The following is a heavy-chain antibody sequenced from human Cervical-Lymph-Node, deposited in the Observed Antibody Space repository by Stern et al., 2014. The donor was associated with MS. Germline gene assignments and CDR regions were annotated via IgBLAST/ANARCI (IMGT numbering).Heavy chain of an antibody. D-gene: IGHD5-18*01. Sequence: VQLEESGTEVKKPGASVKVSCKASGDTFGTYGVNWVRQAPGPRLEWLGWISGYKGNTSYAQRLHGRVPLTTDTSTTTAYMELRSLRSDDTAVYYCAIMGTNGIDVWGQGTTVTVSS. CDR1: GDTFGTYG. CDR3: AIMGTNGIDV. CDR2: ISGYKGNT. V-gene: IGHV1-18*01. J-gene: IGHJ6*02.